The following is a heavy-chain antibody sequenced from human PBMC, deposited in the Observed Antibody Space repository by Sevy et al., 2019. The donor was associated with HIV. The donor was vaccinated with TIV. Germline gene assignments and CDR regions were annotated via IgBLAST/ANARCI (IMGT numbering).Heavy chain of an antibody. V-gene: IGHV3-53*01. D-gene: IGHD2-15*01. Sequence: GGSQRLSCVVSGFSVSSNYMSWVRQAPGKGLEWVSNIYSDGRTYYADSVRGRFTISRDTSKNTVYLEMKSLRAEDTAVYYCTREDIVLGEDNYYGMDVWGHGTTVTVSS. CDR1: GFSVSSNY. CDR3: TREDIVLGEDNYYGMDV. J-gene: IGHJ6*02. CDR2: IYSDGRT.